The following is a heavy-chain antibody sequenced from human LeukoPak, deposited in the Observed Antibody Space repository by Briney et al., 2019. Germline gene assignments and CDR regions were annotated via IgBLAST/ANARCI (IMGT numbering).Heavy chain of an antibody. J-gene: IGHJ6*02. Sequence: GGSLRLSCAASGFTVSSNYMSWVRQAPGKGLEWVSVIYSGGSTYYADSAKGRFTISRDNSKNTLYLQMNSLRAEDTAVYYCARGDGWGLLRGMDVWGQGTTVTVSS. V-gene: IGHV3-66*01. D-gene: IGHD5-24*01. CDR2: IYSGGST. CDR3: ARGDGWGLLRGMDV. CDR1: GFTVSSNY.